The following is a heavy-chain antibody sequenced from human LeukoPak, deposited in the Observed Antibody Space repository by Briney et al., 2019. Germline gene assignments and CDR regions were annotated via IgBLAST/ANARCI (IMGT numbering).Heavy chain of an antibody. J-gene: IGHJ4*02. CDR1: GYTLTELS. Sequence: ASVKVSCKVSGYTLTELSMHWVRQAPGKGLEWMGGFDPEDGETIYAQKFQGRVTMTEDTSTDTAYMELSSLRSEDTAVYYCATDLGLVGAYTAPFDYWGQGTLVTVSS. D-gene: IGHD1-26*01. CDR3: ATDLGLVGAYTAPFDY. V-gene: IGHV1-24*01. CDR2: FDPEDGET.